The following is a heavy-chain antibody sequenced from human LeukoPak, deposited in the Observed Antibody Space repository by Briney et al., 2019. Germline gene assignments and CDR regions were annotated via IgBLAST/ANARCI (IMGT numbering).Heavy chain of an antibody. J-gene: IGHJ6*03. Sequence: ASVKVSCKASGYTFTGYYMHWVRQAPGQGLEWMGWINPNSGSTNYAQKFQGRVTMTRDTSISTAYMELSRLRSDDTAVYYCARHGGDYYYYYYMDVWGKGTTVTVSS. CDR2: INPNSGST. CDR3: ARHGGDYYYYYYMDV. V-gene: IGHV1-2*02. CDR1: GYTFTGYY.